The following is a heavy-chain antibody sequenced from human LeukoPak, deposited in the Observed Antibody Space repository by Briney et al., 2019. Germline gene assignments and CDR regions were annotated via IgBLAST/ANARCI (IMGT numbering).Heavy chain of an antibody. CDR2: ISSSSSYI. CDR1: GFTFSNYN. Sequence: GGSLRLSCAASGFTFSNYNMNWVRQAPGKGLEWVSSISSSSSYIYYADSVKGRFTISRDNAKNSLYLQMNSLRAEDTAVYYCARVQGIVGATRYYMDVWGKGTTVTVSS. CDR3: ARVQGIVGATRYYMDV. J-gene: IGHJ6*03. D-gene: IGHD1-26*01. V-gene: IGHV3-21*01.